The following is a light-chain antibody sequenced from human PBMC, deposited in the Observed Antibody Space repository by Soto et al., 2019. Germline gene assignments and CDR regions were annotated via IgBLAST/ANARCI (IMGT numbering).Light chain of an antibody. CDR2: DAS. V-gene: IGKV1-5*01. CDR3: QQYNSYSWT. CDR1: QSISSW. Sequence: DIQMTQSPSTRSASVGYRVTITCRSSQSISSWLAWYQQKPGKAPKLLIYDASSLESGVPSRFSGSGSGTEFTLTISSLQPDDFETYYCQQYNSYSWTFGQGTKVDIK. J-gene: IGKJ1*01.